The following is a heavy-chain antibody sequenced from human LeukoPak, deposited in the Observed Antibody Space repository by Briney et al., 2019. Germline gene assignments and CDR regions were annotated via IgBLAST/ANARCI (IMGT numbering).Heavy chain of an antibody. D-gene: IGHD3-22*01. CDR2: VNPSTGGT. Sequence: ASVKVSCKASGYIFTTYNIHWVRQAPGQGLHWMGLVNPSTGGTTYAQKFQGRVPMTRDTSTSTLYMELSSLRFEDTAVYYCARPYDRSGYDAFDIWGQGTMVTVSS. J-gene: IGHJ3*02. V-gene: IGHV1-46*01. CDR1: GYIFTTYN. CDR3: ARPYDRSGYDAFDI.